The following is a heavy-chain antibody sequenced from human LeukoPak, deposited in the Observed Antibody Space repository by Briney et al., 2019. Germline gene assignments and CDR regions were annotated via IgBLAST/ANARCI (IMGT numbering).Heavy chain of an antibody. Sequence: GGSLRLSCAASGFTFSSYGMHWVRQAPGKGLEWVAVIWYDGSNEYYADSVKGRFTISRDNSKNTLYLQMNSLRAEDTAVYYCAREAAGTAFDIWGQGTMVTVSS. J-gene: IGHJ3*02. D-gene: IGHD6-13*01. CDR3: AREAAGTAFDI. V-gene: IGHV3-33*01. CDR1: GFTFSSYG. CDR2: IWYDGSNE.